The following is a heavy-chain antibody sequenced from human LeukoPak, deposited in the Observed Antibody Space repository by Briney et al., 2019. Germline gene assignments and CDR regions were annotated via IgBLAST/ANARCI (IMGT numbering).Heavy chain of an antibody. D-gene: IGHD3-10*01. V-gene: IGHV4-4*07. CDR1: GGSISSYY. CDR3: ARDEGSGRFDWFDP. J-gene: IGHJ5*02. CDR2: IYTSGST. Sequence: SETLSLTCTVSGGSISSYYWSWIRQPAGKGLEWIGRIYTSGSTNYNPSLKSRVTMSVDTSKNQFSLKLSSMTAADTAVYYCARDEGSGRFDWFDPWGQGTLVTVSS.